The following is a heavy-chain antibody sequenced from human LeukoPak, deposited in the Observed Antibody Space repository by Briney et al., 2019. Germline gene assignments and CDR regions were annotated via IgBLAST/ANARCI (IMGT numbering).Heavy chain of an antibody. J-gene: IGHJ2*01. Sequence: GGSLRLSCAASGFTFSSCSMTWVRQAPGKGLEWVSYISSSSSTVHYADSVKGRFTISRDNAKNSLYLQMDSLRDEDTAVYYCARPMVRETDWYFDLWGCGTQVTVSS. D-gene: IGHD3-10*01. CDR2: ISSSSSTV. CDR1: GFTFSSCS. V-gene: IGHV3-48*02. CDR3: ARPMVRETDWYFDL.